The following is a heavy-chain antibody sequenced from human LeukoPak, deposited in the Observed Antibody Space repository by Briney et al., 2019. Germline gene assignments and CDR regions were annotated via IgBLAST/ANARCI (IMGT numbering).Heavy chain of an antibody. CDR1: GFSFSSYG. D-gene: IGHD1-26*01. Sequence: GRSLRLSCAASGFSFSSYGMHWVRQAPGKGQEWLTVISYDGNTIYYADSVKGRFTISRDNSKNTLYLQMNSLRIEDTAVYYCAKDLSVVGAHDSFDVWGQGTMVTVSS. V-gene: IGHV3-30*18. CDR2: ISYDGNTI. CDR3: AKDLSVVGAHDSFDV. J-gene: IGHJ3*01.